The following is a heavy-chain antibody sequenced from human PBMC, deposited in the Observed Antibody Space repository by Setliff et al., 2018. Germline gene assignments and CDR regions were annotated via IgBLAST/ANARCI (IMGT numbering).Heavy chain of an antibody. Sequence: GASVKVSCKASGFTFTSSAVQWVRQARGQRLEWIGWIVVGSGNINYAQKFQERLTMTTDTSTSTAYMELRSLRSDDTAVYYCARVPQRWLQLISSFTYFDYWGQGTLVTVSS. J-gene: IGHJ4*02. CDR2: IVVGSGNI. CDR1: GFTFTSSA. CDR3: ARVPQRWLQLISSFTYFDY. D-gene: IGHD5-12*01. V-gene: IGHV1-58*01.